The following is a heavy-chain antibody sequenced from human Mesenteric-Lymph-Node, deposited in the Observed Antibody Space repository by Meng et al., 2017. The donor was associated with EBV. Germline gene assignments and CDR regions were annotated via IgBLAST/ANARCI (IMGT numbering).Heavy chain of an antibody. CDR1: GYTFTSYD. J-gene: IGHJ5*02. CDR3: ARSAGGDYSFDP. CDR2: MNPNSGNT. V-gene: IGHV1-8*01. Sequence: QVQLVQSGATVNEPGASVKGSCKASGYTFTSYDINWVRQATGQGLEWMGWMNPNSGNTGYAQKFQGRVTMTRNTSISTAYMELSSLRSEDTAVYYCARSAGGDYSFDPWGQGTLVTVSS. D-gene: IGHD4-17*01.